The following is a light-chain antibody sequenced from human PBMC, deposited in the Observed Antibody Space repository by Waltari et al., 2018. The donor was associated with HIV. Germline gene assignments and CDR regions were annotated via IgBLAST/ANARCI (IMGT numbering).Light chain of an antibody. V-gene: IGKV3-20*01. Sequence: EIVLTQSPGTLSLSPGERATLSCRARPSVTTYLAWYQQKPGQAPRLLIYGASSRATGIPDRFSGSGSGTDFTLTISRLEPEDFAMFYCQQYAGSPLTFGGGTKVEIK. CDR3: QQYAGSPLT. J-gene: IGKJ4*01. CDR2: GAS. CDR1: PSVTTY.